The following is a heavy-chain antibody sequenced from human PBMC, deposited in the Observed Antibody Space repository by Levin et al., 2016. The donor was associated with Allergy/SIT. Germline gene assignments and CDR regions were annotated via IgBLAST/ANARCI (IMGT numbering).Heavy chain of an antibody. J-gene: IGHJ4*02. CDR2: IWYDGSNK. CDR1: GFTFSSYG. Sequence: GESLKISCAASGFTFSSYGMHWVRQAPGKGLEWVAVIWYDGSNKYYADSVKGRFTISRDNSKNTLYLQMNSLRAEDTAVYYCAKAERGLTIFGVVPYYFDYWGQGTLVTVSS. CDR3: AKAERGLTIFGVVPYYFDY. V-gene: IGHV3-33*06. D-gene: IGHD3-3*01.